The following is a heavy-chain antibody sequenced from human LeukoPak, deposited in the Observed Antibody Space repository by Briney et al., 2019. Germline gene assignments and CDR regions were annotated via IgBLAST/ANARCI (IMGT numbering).Heavy chain of an antibody. CDR1: GGTFSSYA. CDR3: ARDRTGTTGRRYFDY. D-gene: IGHD1-1*01. V-gene: IGHV1-18*01. J-gene: IGHJ4*02. CDR2: ISAYNGNT. Sequence: ASVKVSCKASGGTFSSYAISWVRQAPGQGLEWMGWISAYNGNTNYAQKLQGRVTMTTDTSTSTAYMELRSLRSDDTAVYYCARDRTGTTGRRYFDYWGQGTLVTVSS.